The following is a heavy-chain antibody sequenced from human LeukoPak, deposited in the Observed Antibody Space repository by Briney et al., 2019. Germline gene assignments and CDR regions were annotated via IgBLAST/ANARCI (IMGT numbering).Heavy chain of an antibody. CDR3: ARVGDHFHWYLDL. CDR1: GFTVGTYY. J-gene: IGHJ2*01. D-gene: IGHD3-3*02. CDR2: LYSGETT. Sequence: GGSLRLSSAASGFTVGTYYMNWVRQAPGKGLEWVSILYSGETTYYADSVKGRFIVSRDNSKNMLYLQMNALRAEDTAVYYCARVGDHFHWYLDLWGRGTVVTVSS. V-gene: IGHV3-53*01.